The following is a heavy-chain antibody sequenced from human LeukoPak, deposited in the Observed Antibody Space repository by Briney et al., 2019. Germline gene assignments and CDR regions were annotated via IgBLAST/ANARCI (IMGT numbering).Heavy chain of an antibody. CDR2: IYYSGST. CDR1: GGSISSYY. J-gene: IGHJ4*02. V-gene: IGHV4-59*01. D-gene: IGHD2-2*01. CDR3: ARDGSPAGYYFDY. Sequence: RSSETLSLTCTVSGGSISSYYWSWTRQPPGKGLEWIGYIYYSGSTNYNPSLKSRVTISVDTSKNQFSLKLSSVTAADTAVYYCARDGSPAGYYFDYWGQGTLVTVSS.